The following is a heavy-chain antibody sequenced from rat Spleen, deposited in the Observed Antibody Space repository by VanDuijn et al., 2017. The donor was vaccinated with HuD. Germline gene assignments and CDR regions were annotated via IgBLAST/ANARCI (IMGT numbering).Heavy chain of an antibody. Sequence: EVQLVESDGGLVQPGGSLKLSCAASGFIFSDYCMAWVRQAPTKGLEWVATISYDGSSTYYRDSVKGRFTISRDNSKSTLYLQMDSLRSEDTATYYCARHFSPADYYSSFPGLYWGQGTLVTVSS. J-gene: IGHJ3*01. D-gene: IGHD1-2*01. CDR3: ARHFSPADYYSSFPGLY. CDR1: GFIFSDYC. CDR2: ISYDGSST. V-gene: IGHV5-29*01.